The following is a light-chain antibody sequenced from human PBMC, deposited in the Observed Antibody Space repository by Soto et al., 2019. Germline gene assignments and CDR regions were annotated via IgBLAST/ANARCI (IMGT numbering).Light chain of an antibody. J-gene: IGLJ1*01. V-gene: IGLV2-23*01. CDR3: CSYTSATTAYV. Sequence: QSALTQPAAVSGSPGQSITVSCCGSRNDVGNYNIVSWYQQSPGKAPKLLITEDSKRPSGVSNRFSGSKSGDTASLTISGLQTEDEADYYVCSYTSATTAYVFGAGSKVTVL. CDR2: EDS. CDR1: RNDVGNYNI.